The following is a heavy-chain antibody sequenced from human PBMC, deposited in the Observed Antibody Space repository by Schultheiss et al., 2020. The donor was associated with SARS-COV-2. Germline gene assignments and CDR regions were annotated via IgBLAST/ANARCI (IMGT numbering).Heavy chain of an antibody. V-gene: IGHV4-59*01. CDR1: GGSISSYY. J-gene: IGHJ6*02. Sequence: SETLSLTCTVSGGSISSYYWGWIRQPPGKGLEWIGYIYYSGSTNYNPSLKSRVTMSVDTSKNQFSLKLSSVTAADTAVYYCARDRYYYYGMDVWGQGTTVTVSS. CDR2: IYYSGST. CDR3: ARDRYYYYGMDV.